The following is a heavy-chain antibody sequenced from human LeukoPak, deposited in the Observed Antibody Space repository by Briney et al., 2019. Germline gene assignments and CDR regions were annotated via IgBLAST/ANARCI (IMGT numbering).Heavy chain of an antibody. J-gene: IGHJ4*02. CDR2: ISDTGNT. CDR1: GFTLSSYA. CDR3: AKAPVTTCRGAFCYPFDY. D-gene: IGHD2-15*01. V-gene: IGHV3-23*01. Sequence: GGFLRLSCAASGFTLSSYAMSWVRQAPGKGLEWVSAISDTGNTYHADSVKGRFTISRDSSKNTLFLQMNRLRPEDAAVYYCAKAPVTTCRGAFCYPFDYWGLGTLVTVSS.